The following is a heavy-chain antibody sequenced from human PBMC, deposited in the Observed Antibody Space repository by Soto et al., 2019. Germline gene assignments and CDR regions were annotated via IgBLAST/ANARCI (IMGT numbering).Heavy chain of an antibody. CDR2: SIGRTNNT. CDR1: GFTFSNSA. V-gene: IGHV3-23*01. J-gene: IGHJ4*02. D-gene: IGHD4-4*01. Sequence: EVHLLESGGGLVQPGGSLRLSCAASGFTFSNSAMTWVRQALGKGPEWVSSIGRTNNTHYADTVKGRFAISRDNSQNTLSLTVNSLTAEDAAVYFWAKVDAYSDRADHWGQGTLVTVSS. CDR3: AKVDAYSDRADH.